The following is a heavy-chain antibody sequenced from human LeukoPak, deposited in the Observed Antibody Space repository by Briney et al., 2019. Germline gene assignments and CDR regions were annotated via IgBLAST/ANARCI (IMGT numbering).Heavy chain of an antibody. D-gene: IGHD6-6*01. Sequence: PSETLSLTCTVSGASISTSSYYWGWIRQPPGKGLEWIANIYYSGSTYYNPSLKSRVTISIDTSKNQFSLMLSSVTAADTAVYYCARAFSRESRPPENAYHNYMDVWGKGTTATVSS. CDR2: IYYSGST. V-gene: IGHV4-39*07. CDR3: ARAFSRESRPPENAYHNYMDV. J-gene: IGHJ6*03. CDR1: GASISTSSYY.